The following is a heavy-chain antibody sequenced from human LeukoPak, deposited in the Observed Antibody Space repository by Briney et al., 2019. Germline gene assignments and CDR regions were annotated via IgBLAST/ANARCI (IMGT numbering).Heavy chain of an antibody. V-gene: IGHV3-48*03. CDR2: ISSSGSTI. J-gene: IGHJ6*03. D-gene: IGHD4-17*01. Sequence: SGGSLRLSCAASGFTFSSYEMNWVRQAPGKGLEWVSYISSSGSTIYYADSVKGRFTISRDNAKNSLYLQMSSLRAEDTAVYYCARDLRAYYGDYGSMDVWGKGTTVTVSS. CDR3: ARDLRAYYGDYGSMDV. CDR1: GFTFSSYE.